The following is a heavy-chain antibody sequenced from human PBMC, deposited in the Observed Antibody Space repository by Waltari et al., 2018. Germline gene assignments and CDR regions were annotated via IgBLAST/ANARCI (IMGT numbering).Heavy chain of an antibody. D-gene: IGHD2-15*01. CDR2: INLVRGGT. CDR1: GYTFTGYY. Sequence: QVQLVQSGAEVKKPGASVKVSCKASGYTFTGYYMHWVRQAPGQGLVWMGWINLVRGGTTDARKFQGRGTMTRDPSISTAYMELSRLRSDDTAVYYCARVPYSSNWFDPWGQGTLVTVSS. CDR3: ARVPYSSNWFDP. V-gene: IGHV1-2*02. J-gene: IGHJ5*02.